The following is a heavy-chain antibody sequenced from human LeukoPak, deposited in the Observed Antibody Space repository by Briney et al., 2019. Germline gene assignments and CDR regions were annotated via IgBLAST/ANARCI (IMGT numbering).Heavy chain of an antibody. CDR1: GFTFSSYA. J-gene: IGHJ3*02. V-gene: IGHV3-23*01. CDR3: AKAFREYGSSTYSSFDI. D-gene: IGHD6-13*01. Sequence: GGSLTLSCAASGFTFSSYAMSWVRQAPGKGLQWVSTITGTTHYADSVRGRFTISRDNSKNILYLQMNSLSTEDTAIYYCAKAFREYGSSTYSSFDIWGQATMVTVSS. CDR2: ITGTT.